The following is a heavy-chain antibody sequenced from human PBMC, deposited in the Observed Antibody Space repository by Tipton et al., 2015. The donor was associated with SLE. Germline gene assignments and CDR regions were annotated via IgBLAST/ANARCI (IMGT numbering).Heavy chain of an antibody. V-gene: IGHV4-39*07. Sequence: TLSLTCTVSGGSIRSSTYYWGWIRQPPGKGLEWIGSLDYSGSTYYNPSLKSRINISVDTSKNQFSLKLSSVTAADTAVYYRARAVGDTSGYLDSWGLGTLVTVSS. CDR3: ARAVGDTSGYLDS. J-gene: IGHJ4*02. CDR2: LDYSGST. D-gene: IGHD3-22*01. CDR1: GGSIRSSTYY.